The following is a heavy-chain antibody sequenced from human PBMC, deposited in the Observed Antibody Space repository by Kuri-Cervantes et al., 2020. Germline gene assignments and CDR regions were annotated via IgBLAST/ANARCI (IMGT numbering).Heavy chain of an antibody. V-gene: IGHV1-2*04. CDR1: GYTFTGYY. J-gene: IGHJ6*03. D-gene: IGHD2-2*01. CDR2: INPNSGGT. CDR3: ASQDLQKGDIVVVPATFYYYYYMDV. Sequence: ASVKVSCKASGYTFTGYYMHWVRQAPGQGLEWMGWINPNSGGTNYAQKFQGWVTMTRDTSISTAYMELSRLRSDDTAVYYCASQDLQKGDIVVVPATFYYYYYMDVWGKGTTVTVSS.